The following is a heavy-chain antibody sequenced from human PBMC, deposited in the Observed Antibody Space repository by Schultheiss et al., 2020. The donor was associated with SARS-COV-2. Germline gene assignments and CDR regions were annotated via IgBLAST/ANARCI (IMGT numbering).Heavy chain of an antibody. J-gene: IGHJ6*02. CDR2: ISYDGSND. D-gene: IGHD6-25*01. CDR1: GFTFSSYG. Sequence: GGSLRLSCAASGFTFSSYGMHWVRQAPGKGLEWVAVISYDGSNDFYADSVKGRFTISRDNSKNTLSLQMHSLRSDDTAVYYCARDSGGIAASLMVFGELYYYYYGMDVWGQGTTVTVSS. CDR3: ARDSGGIAASLMVFGELYYYYYGMDV. V-gene: IGHV3-30*03.